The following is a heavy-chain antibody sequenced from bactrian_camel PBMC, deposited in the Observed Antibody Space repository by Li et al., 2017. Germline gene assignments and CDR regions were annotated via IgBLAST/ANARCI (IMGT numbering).Heavy chain of an antibody. CDR3: AKLPYGGGSYLTD. J-gene: IGHJ4*01. V-gene: IGHV3S53*01. D-gene: IGHD2*01. CDR1: GSRVEDLI. CDR2: IYHSVST. Sequence: QVQLVESGGGLVQPGGSLRLSCTVSGSRVEDLIMGWFRQAPGKEREGVAAIYHSVSTWYADSLKGRFTISRNDAKNTVSLQLNSLKTEDTAMYYCAKLPYGGGSYLTDWGQGTQVTVS.